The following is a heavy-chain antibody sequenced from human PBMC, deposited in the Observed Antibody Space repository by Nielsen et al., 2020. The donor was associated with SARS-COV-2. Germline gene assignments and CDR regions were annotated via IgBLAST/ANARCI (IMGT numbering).Heavy chain of an antibody. CDR3: ARDPRDYYDSSGHNHDY. Sequence: ASVKVSCKVSGYTLTELSMHWVRQAPGQGLEWMGRINPNSGGTNYAQKFQGRVTMTTDTSTSTAYMELRSLRSDDTAVYYCARDPRDYYDSSGHNHDYWGQGTLVTVSS. CDR1: GYTLTELS. D-gene: IGHD3-22*01. J-gene: IGHJ4*02. V-gene: IGHV1-2*06. CDR2: INPNSGGT.